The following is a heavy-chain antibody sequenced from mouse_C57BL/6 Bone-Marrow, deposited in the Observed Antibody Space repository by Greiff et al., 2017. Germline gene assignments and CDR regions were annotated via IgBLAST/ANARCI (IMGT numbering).Heavy chain of an antibody. Sequence: QVQLQQSGPELVKPGASVKISCKASGYAFSSSWMNWVKQRPGKGLEWIGRIYPGDGDTNYNGKFKGKATLTADKSSSTAYMQLSSLTSEDSAVYFCARGLRLFAYWGQGTTLTVSS. D-gene: IGHD3-2*02. CDR1: GYAFSSSW. CDR2: IYPGDGDT. V-gene: IGHV1-82*01. J-gene: IGHJ2*01. CDR3: ARGLRLFAY.